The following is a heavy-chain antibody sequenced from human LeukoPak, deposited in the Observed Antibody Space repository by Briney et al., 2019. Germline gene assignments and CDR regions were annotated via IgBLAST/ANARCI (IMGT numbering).Heavy chain of an antibody. CDR3: AKSYYDFLAMDV. CDR2: IKQDGSEK. Sequence: GGSLRLSCAASGFTFSTYWMSWVRQAPGKGLEWVANIKQDGSEKYYVDSVKGRFTISRDNAKNSLYLQMNSLRAEDTAVYYCAKSYYDFLAMDVWGKGTTVTVSS. V-gene: IGHV3-7*01. J-gene: IGHJ6*03. CDR1: GFTFSTYW. D-gene: IGHD3-3*01.